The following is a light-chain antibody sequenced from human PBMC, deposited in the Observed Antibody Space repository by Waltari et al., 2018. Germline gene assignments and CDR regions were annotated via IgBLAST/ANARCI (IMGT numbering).Light chain of an antibody. V-gene: IGKV3-15*01. Sequence: EIVLTQSPATLSVSPGERATLSCRASQTINSNLAWYQQQPGQAPRLLIYGASTRAIGIPARFSGSGSGTEFTLTISSLQAEDVAVYSCHQYYTSPFTFGPGTKVDIK. CDR3: HQYYTSPFT. J-gene: IGKJ3*01. CDR2: GAS. CDR1: QTINSN.